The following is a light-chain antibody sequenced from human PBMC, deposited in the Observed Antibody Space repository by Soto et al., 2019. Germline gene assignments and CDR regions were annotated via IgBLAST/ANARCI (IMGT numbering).Light chain of an antibody. Sequence: IQMTQSPSTLSASAGDRVTITCRASQSINSWLAWYQQRPWKAPNPLINKASSLQSGVPSRFSSSGSGTEFTLNISSLQPDDFATYYCQHYNNYPSFRGGTKVEIK. CDR1: QSINSW. CDR2: KAS. V-gene: IGKV1-5*03. CDR3: QHYNNYPS. J-gene: IGKJ4*02.